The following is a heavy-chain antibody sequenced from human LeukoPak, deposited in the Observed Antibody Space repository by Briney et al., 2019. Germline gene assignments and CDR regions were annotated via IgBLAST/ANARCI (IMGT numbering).Heavy chain of an antibody. Sequence: SVKVSCKASGGTFSSYAISWVRQAPGQGLEWMGRIIPILGIANYAQKFQGRVTITADKSTSTAYMELSSLRSEDTAVYYCARESPYLGYCSGGSCYYYGMGVWGQGTTVTVSS. J-gene: IGHJ6*02. CDR3: ARESPYLGYCSGGSCYYYGMGV. CDR2: IIPILGIA. D-gene: IGHD2-15*01. CDR1: GGTFSSYA. V-gene: IGHV1-69*04.